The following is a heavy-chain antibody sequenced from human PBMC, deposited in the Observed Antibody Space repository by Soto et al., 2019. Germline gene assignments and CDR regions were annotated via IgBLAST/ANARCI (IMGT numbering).Heavy chain of an antibody. V-gene: IGHV3-11*06. CDR2: ISPGSRYP. D-gene: IGHD2-15*01. Sequence: GGSLRLSCASSGFTFSDYYMSWIRQAPGKGLEWLSYISPGSRYPAYADSVKGRFTISRDNARRSLSLQMNSLAVDDTAIYYCVRGGGGGLFDPWGQGSMVTVSS. CDR3: VRGGGGGLFDP. CDR1: GFTFSDYY. J-gene: IGHJ5*02.